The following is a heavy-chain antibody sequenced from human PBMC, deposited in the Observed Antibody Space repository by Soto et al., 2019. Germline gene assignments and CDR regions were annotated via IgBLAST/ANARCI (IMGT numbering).Heavy chain of an antibody. J-gene: IGHJ3*02. CDR3: ASVSSSSLSDAFDI. Sequence: KTSETLSLTCAVYGGSFSGYYWSWIRQPPGKGLEWIGEINHSGSTNYNPSLKSRVTISVDTSKNQFSLKLSSVTAADTAVYYCASVSSSSLSDAFDIWGQGTMVTVSS. V-gene: IGHV4-34*01. CDR1: GGSFSGYY. CDR2: INHSGST. D-gene: IGHD6-6*01.